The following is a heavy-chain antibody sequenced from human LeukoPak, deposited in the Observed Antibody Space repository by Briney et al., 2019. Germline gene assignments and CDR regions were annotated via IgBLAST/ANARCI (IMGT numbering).Heavy chain of an antibody. CDR2: ISGSGGST. CDR1: GFTFNSYA. D-gene: IGHD3-16*02. Sequence: PGGSLRLSCTASGFTFNSYAMSWVRQAPGKGLEWVSGISGSGGSTYYADSVKGRFTISRANSRNTLFLQMNSLRAEDTAVDYCAKSLGGVIVTSFDYWGQGTLVTVSS. CDR3: AKSLGGVIVTSFDY. J-gene: IGHJ4*02. V-gene: IGHV3-23*01.